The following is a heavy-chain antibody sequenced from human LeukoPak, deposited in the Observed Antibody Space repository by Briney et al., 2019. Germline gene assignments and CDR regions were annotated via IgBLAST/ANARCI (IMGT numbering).Heavy chain of an antibody. CDR1: GGSISSSIYY. V-gene: IGHV4-39*02. Sequence: RPSETLSLTCTVSGGSISSSIYYWGWIRQPPGKGLECIGTIYYGGNTYYNPSLKSRATTSVDTSKSHFSLRLSSVTAADTAVYYCARLKAGYWYFDLWGRGTLVTVSS. CDR2: IYYGGNT. CDR3: ARLKAGYWYFDL. J-gene: IGHJ2*01.